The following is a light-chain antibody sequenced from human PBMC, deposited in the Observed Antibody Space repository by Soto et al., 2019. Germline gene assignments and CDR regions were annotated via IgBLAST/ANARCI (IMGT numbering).Light chain of an antibody. J-gene: IGLJ2*01. Sequence: QSVLTQPPSVSAAPGQKVTIFCSGSSSNIGENDVSWYQQFPGTAPKLRIYGNNKRPSGIPDRFSGSRSGTSATLGITGLQTGDEADYYCGTWDTSLSGGVFGGGTKLTVL. CDR3: GTWDTSLSGGV. CDR1: SSNIGEND. V-gene: IGLV1-51*01. CDR2: GNN.